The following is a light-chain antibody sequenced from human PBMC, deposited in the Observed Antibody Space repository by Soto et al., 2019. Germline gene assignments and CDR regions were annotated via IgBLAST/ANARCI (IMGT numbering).Light chain of an antibody. CDR3: QHYNSYSEA. CDR1: QTISSW. J-gene: IGKJ1*01. Sequence: DIQMTQSPSALSVSLGDRVSIAGRASQTISSWLAWYQQKPGKAPKLLIYKASTLKSGVPSRFSGSGSGTEFTLTISSLQPDDFATYYCQHYNSYSEAFGQGTKVDI. CDR2: KAS. V-gene: IGKV1-5*03.